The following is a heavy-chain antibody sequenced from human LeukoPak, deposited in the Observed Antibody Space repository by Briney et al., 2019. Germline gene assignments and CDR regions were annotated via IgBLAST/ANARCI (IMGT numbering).Heavy chain of an antibody. J-gene: IGHJ4*02. CDR1: GFTFSGSA. CDR3: TRHPIAAAHFDF. D-gene: IGHD6-13*01. CDR2: IRSKANSYAT. V-gene: IGHV3-73*01. Sequence: GGSLRLSCAASGFTFSGSAMHWVRQASGKGLEWVGRIRSKANSYATTYAASVKGRFTISRDDSKNTAYLQMNSLKTEDTAVYYCTRHPIAAAHFDFWGQGTLVTVSS.